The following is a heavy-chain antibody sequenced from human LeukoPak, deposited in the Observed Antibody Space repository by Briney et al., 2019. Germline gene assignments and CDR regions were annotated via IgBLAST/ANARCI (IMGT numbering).Heavy chain of an antibody. Sequence: SVKVSCKASGGTFSSYAISWVRQAPGQGLEWMGRIIPIFGTANYAQKFQGRVTITTDESTSTAYMELSSLRSEDTAVYYCARGTRASMDTPRWFDPWGQGTLVTVSS. J-gene: IGHJ5*02. V-gene: IGHV1-69*05. CDR3: ARGTRASMDTPRWFDP. CDR2: IIPIFGTA. CDR1: GGTFSSYA. D-gene: IGHD2/OR15-2a*01.